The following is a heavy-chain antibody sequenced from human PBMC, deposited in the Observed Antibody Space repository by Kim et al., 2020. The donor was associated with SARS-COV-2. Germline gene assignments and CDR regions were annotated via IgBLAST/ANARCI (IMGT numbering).Heavy chain of an antibody. CDR3: AIERGLMGDYGELPNYYYGMDV. CDR2: IIPIFGTA. D-gene: IGHD4-17*01. CDR1: GGTFSSYA. J-gene: IGHJ6*02. V-gene: IGHV1-69*13. Sequence: SVKVSCKASGGTFSSYAISWVRQAPGQGLEWMGGIIPIFGTANYAQKFQGRVTITADESTSTAYMELSSLRSEDTAVYYCAIERGLMGDYGELPNYYYGMDVWGQGTTVTVSS.